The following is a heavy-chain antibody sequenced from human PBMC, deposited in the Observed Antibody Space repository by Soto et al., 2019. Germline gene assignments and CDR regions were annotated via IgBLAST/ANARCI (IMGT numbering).Heavy chain of an antibody. CDR2: IIPILGIA. J-gene: IGHJ5*02. CDR3: ARMWTARLVFDP. CDR1: GGTFSSYT. D-gene: IGHD2-2*01. Sequence: SVKVSCKASGGTFSSYTISWVRQAPGQGLEWMGRIIPILGIANYAQKFQGRVTITADKSTSTAYMELSSLRSEDTAVYYCARMWTARLVFDPWGQGTLVTVSS. V-gene: IGHV1-69*02.